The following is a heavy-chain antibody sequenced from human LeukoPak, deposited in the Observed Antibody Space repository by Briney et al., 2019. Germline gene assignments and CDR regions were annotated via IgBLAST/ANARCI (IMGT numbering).Heavy chain of an antibody. CDR1: GFTFSDYY. CDR2: ISSSSSYT. D-gene: IGHD5-18*01. V-gene: IGHV3-11*06. Sequence: GGSLRLSCAASGFTFSDYYMSWIRQAPGKGLEWVSYISSSSSYTNYADSVKGRFTISRDNAKNSLYLQTNSLRAEDTAVYYCARSLFGGRYSYGYWGQGTLVTVSS. CDR3: ARSLFGGRYSYGY. J-gene: IGHJ4*02.